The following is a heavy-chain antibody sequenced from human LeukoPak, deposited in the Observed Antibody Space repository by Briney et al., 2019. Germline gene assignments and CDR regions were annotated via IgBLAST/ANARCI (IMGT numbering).Heavy chain of an antibody. V-gene: IGHV3-74*01. D-gene: IGHD3-10*01. Sequence: PGGSLRLFCAASGLTFSNYWMHWVRHAPGKGRVWVSCINSDGSSTSYADSVKGRFTISRDNAKNTLYLQMNSLRAEDTAVYYCARGTPMAYYYYYMDVWGKGTTVTVSS. CDR3: ARGTPMAYYYYYMDV. CDR2: INSDGSST. J-gene: IGHJ6*03. CDR1: GLTFSNYW.